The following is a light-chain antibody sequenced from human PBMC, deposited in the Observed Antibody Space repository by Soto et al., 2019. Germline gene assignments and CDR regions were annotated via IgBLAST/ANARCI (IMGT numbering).Light chain of an antibody. Sequence: SALTQPPSASGSPGQSVTMSCTGTSSDVGGYNYVYWYQQHPGKAPKLMIYEVSKRPSGVPDRFSGSKSGNTASLTVSGLQAEDEADYYCSSYAGSNNYVFGTGTKVTVL. CDR1: SSDVGGYNY. J-gene: IGLJ1*01. CDR3: SSYAGSNNYV. CDR2: EVS. V-gene: IGLV2-8*01.